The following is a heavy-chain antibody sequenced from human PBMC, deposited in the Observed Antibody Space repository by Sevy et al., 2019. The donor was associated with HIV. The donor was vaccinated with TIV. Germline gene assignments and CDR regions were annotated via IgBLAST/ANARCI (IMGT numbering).Heavy chain of an antibody. J-gene: IGHJ5*02. CDR2: IYYSGST. CDR1: GGSISSYY. Sequence: SDTLSLTCTVSGGSISSYYWSWIRQPPGKGLEWIGYIYYSGSTNYNPSLKSRVTISVDTSKNQFSLKLSSVTAADTAVYYCARSGFLEWPGSFRGPRNWFDPWGQGTLVTVSS. CDR3: ARSGFLEWPGSFRGPRNWFDP. D-gene: IGHD3-3*01. V-gene: IGHV4-59*13.